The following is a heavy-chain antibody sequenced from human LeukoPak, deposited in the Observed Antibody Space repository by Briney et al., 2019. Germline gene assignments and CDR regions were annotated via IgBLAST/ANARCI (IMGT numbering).Heavy chain of an antibody. CDR3: AKDRAFFRSGYYFDY. CDR2: ISYDGSNK. J-gene: IGHJ4*02. CDR1: GFTFSSYG. D-gene: IGHD3-22*01. Sequence: SGGSLRISCPASGFTFSSYGMNWVGQDPGKGLHRVSVISYDGSNKYYADSVKGRFTISRDNSKNTLYLQMNSLRAEDTAVYYCAKDRAFFRSGYYFDYWGQGTLVTVSS. V-gene: IGHV3-30*18.